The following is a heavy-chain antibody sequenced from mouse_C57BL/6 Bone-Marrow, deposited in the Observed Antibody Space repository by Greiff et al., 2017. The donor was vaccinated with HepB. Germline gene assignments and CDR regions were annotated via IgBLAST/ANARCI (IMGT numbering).Heavy chain of an antibody. CDR3: ARTPLYYYGSSYGYFDY. CDR1: GYTFTSYW. V-gene: IGHV1-55*01. D-gene: IGHD1-1*01. CDR2: IYPGSGST. J-gene: IGHJ2*01. Sequence: QVQLQQPGAELVKPGASVKMSCKASGYTFTSYWITWVKQRPGQGLEWIGDIYPGSGSTNYNEKFKSKATLTVDTSSSTAYMQLSSLTSEDSAVYYCARTPLYYYGSSYGYFDYWGQGTTLTVSS.